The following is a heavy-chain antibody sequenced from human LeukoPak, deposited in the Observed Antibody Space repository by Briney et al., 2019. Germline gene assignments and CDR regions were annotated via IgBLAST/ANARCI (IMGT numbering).Heavy chain of an antibody. CDR1: GGSISNSSYY. V-gene: IGHV4-39*07. D-gene: IGHD2-21*02. J-gene: IGHJ4*02. CDR2: IYYSGST. CDR3: AREGVVTAKGGRYFDY. Sequence: SETLSLTCTVSGGSISNSSYYWGWIRQPPGKGREWIGSIYYSGSTYYNPSLKSRVTISVDTSKNQFSLKLSSVTAADTAVYYCAREGVVTAKGGRYFDYWGQGTLVTVSS.